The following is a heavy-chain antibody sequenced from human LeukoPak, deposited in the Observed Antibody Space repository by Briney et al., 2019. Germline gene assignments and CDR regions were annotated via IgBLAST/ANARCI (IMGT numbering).Heavy chain of an antibody. J-gene: IGHJ6*02. CDR1: GFTFSDYW. CDR3: ARFYYGSGSYYYYYYGMDV. CDR2: IKKDGSEN. Sequence: PGGSLRLSCAASGFTFSDYWMSWVRQAPGKGLEWVANIKKDGSENSYVDSVKGRFTISRDNAKNSLYLQMNTLRAEDTALYYCARFYYGSGSYYYYYYGMDVWGQGTRSPSP. D-gene: IGHD3-10*01. V-gene: IGHV3-7*03.